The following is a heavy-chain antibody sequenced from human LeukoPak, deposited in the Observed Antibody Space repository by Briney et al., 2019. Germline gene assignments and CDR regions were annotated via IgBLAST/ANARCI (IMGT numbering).Heavy chain of an antibody. CDR3: AKDLGVAYYYDSSGYY. D-gene: IGHD3-22*01. Sequence: GGSLRLSCAASGFTLSSSSMSWVRQAPGKGLEWVSVIYSGGTTYYADSVKGRFTISRDNSKNMLYLQMNSLRAEDTAVYYCAKDLGVAYYYDSSGYYWGQGTLVTVSS. CDR1: GFTLSSSS. J-gene: IGHJ4*02. CDR2: IYSGGTT. V-gene: IGHV3-66*02.